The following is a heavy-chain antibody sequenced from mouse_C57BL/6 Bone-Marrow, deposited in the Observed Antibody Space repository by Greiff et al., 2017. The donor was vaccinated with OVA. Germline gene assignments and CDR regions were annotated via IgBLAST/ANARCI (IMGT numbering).Heavy chain of an antibody. J-gene: IGHJ2*01. CDR1: GYSITSGYY. D-gene: IGHD1-1*01. Sequence: EVKLEESGPGLVKPSQSLSLTCSVTGYSITSGYYWNWIRQFPGNKLEWMGYISYDGSNNYNPSLKNLISITRDTSKNQFFLKLNSVTTEDTATYYCASYGSSHGKNFDYWGQGTTLTVSS. CDR2: ISYDGSN. CDR3: ASYGSSHGKNFDY. V-gene: IGHV3-6*01.